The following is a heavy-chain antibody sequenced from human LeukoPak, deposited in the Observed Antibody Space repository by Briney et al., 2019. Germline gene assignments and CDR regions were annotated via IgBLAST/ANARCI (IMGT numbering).Heavy chain of an antibody. CDR3: ARVKGSYFDY. CDR1: GFPFSSYS. CDR2: ISSSGSSI. D-gene: IGHD2-15*01. J-gene: IGHJ4*02. Sequence: PGGSLRLSCVGSGFPFSSYSMIWVRQAPGKGLEWVSYISSSGSSIYFVDSVKGRFTVSRDNAKNPLFLQMNSPRVEDTSTYFCARVKGSYFDYWGQGALVTVSS. V-gene: IGHV3-48*01.